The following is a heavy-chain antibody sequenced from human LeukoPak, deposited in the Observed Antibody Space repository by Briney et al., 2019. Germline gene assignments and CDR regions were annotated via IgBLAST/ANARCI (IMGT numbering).Heavy chain of an antibody. J-gene: IGHJ6*04. V-gene: IGHV3-48*03. CDR2: ISSSGSTI. CDR1: GFTFSSYE. Sequence: GSLRLSCAASGFTFSSYEMNWVRPAPGKGLEWVSYISSSGSTIYYADSVKGRFTISRDNAKNSLYLQMNSLRAEDTAVYYCAELGIIGGVWGKGTTVTISS. D-gene: IGHD3-16*01. CDR3: AELGIIGGV.